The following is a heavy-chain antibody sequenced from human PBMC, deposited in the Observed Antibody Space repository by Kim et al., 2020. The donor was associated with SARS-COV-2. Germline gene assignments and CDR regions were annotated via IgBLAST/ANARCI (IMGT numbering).Heavy chain of an antibody. CDR3: ARDQASLDHYYNWFDP. D-gene: IGHD3-10*01. V-gene: IGHV3-48*02. CDR2: ISTGSTIT. Sequence: GGSLRLSCAASGFSLSNHNMHWVRLAPGRGLEWLSYISTGSTITYYADSVRGRFTISRDNAKNTLYLQMNSLRDEDTAVYYCARDQASLDHYYNWFDPWGQGTLVTVSS. CDR1: GFSLSNHN. J-gene: IGHJ5*02.